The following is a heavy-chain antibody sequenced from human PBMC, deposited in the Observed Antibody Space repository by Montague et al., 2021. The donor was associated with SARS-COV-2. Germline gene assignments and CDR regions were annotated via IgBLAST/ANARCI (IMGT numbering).Heavy chain of an antibody. Sequence: SETLSLTCTVSGDSIRNSDYSWSWVRQPPGKGLEWIGNIYNGGTTFYNPSLKSRVTIFVDTSKNQFSLKLSSVTAADTAVYYCATRTRYPQNDFGFWGQGTLVTVSS. CDR2: IYNGGTT. J-gene: IGHJ4*02. D-gene: IGHD2-15*01. V-gene: IGHV4-39*01. CDR1: GDSIRNSDYS. CDR3: ATRTRYPQNDFGF.